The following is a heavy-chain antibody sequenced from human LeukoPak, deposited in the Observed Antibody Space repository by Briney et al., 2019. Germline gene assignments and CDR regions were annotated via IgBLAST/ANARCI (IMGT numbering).Heavy chain of an antibody. V-gene: IGHV3-7*05. Sequence: GGSLRLSCAASGFIFSGYWMSWVRQAPGKGLEWVAGIKQDGSEKYYVGPVKGRFTISRDNARNSLYLQMNSLRAEDTAVYYCARGPWDTTMVTFVYWGQGTLVTVSS. CDR3: ARGPWDTTMVTFVY. J-gene: IGHJ4*02. CDR1: GFIFSGYW. D-gene: IGHD5-18*01. CDR2: IKQDGSEK.